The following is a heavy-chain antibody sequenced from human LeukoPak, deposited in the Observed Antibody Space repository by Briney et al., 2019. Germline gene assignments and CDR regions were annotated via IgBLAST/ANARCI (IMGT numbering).Heavy chain of an antibody. CDR2: ISYDGSNK. D-gene: IGHD6-6*01. CDR1: GFTFSSYA. V-gene: IGHV3-30-3*01. Sequence: SGGSLRLSCAASGFTFSSYAMHWVRQAPGKGLEWLAVISYDGSNKYYADSVKGRFTISRDNSKNTLYLQMNSLRAEDTAVYYCARVALMYSSSPLDYWGQGTLVTVSS. J-gene: IGHJ4*02. CDR3: ARVALMYSSSPLDY.